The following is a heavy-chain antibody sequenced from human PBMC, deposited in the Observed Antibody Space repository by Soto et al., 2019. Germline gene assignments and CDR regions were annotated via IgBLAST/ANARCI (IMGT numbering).Heavy chain of an antibody. CDR1: GGSISSGGYY. D-gene: IGHD6-19*01. CDR3: ARYDGGPIAVAGPGY. V-gene: IGHV4-31*03. Sequence: QVQLQESGPGLVKPSQTLSLTCTVSGGSISSGGYYWSWIRQHPGKGLEWIGYIYYSGSTYYNPSLKSRVTMSVDTSKNQCSLKLSSVTAADTAVYYCARYDGGPIAVAGPGYWGQGTLVTVSS. J-gene: IGHJ4*02. CDR2: IYYSGST.